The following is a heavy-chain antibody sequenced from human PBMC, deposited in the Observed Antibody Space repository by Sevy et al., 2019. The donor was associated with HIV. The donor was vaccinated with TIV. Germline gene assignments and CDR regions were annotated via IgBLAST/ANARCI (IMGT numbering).Heavy chain of an antibody. CDR2: ISYDGSDK. J-gene: IGHJ6*02. CDR1: GFAFSNYYA. Sequence: GGSLRLSCVASGFAFSNYYAMHWVRQAPGKGLEWVALISYDGSDKYYADSVKGRFTISRDNFKNTLFLQMNSPTTEDTAVYYCARPRANYVDHYFFYAMDVWGQGTTVTVSS. CDR3: ARPRANYVDHYFFYAMDV. D-gene: IGHD4-17*01. V-gene: IGHV3-30-3*01.